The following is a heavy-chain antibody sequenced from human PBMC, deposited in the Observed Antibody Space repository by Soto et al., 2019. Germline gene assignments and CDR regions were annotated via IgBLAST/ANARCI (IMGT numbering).Heavy chain of an antibody. CDR3: ARGTTE. CDR1: GGSFSGYF. J-gene: IGHJ4*02. D-gene: IGHD1-1*01. V-gene: IGHV4-34*01. CDR2: IDHSGRT. Sequence: QVQLQQWGAGLLKPSETLSLTCAVYGGSFSGYFWSWIRQTPGKGLEWIGEIDHSGRTKYTPSLKSRVSMSVDTTKNQLSLRLGSVTAADTALYYCARGTTEWGQGTLVTVSS.